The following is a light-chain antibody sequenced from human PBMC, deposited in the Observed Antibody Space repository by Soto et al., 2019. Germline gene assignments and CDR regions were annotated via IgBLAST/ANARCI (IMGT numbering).Light chain of an antibody. CDR2: AAS. V-gene: IGKV1-39*01. Sequence: DIQMTQSPSSLSASVGDRVTVTCRASQSITTYLNWYQQKPGKAPKLLIYAASSLQSGVPSRFSGSGSGTDFTLTITSLQPEAFATYICQQSYGTPWTFGQGTKVEIK. J-gene: IGKJ1*01. CDR3: QQSYGTPWT. CDR1: QSITTY.